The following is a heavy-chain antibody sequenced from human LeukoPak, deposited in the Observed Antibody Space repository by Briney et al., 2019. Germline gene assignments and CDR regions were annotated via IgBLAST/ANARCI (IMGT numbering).Heavy chain of an antibody. V-gene: IGHV3-30*02. D-gene: IGHD5-18*01. CDR1: GFTFSSYG. CDR3: AKDSGYSDYYMDV. CDR2: IRYDGSDK. J-gene: IGHJ6*03. Sequence: GGSPRLSCAASGFTFSSYGMHWVRQAPGKGLEWVAFIRYDGSDKYYADSVKGRFTISRDNSKNTLYLQMNSLRAEDTAVYYCAKDSGYSDYYMDVWGKGTTFIVSS.